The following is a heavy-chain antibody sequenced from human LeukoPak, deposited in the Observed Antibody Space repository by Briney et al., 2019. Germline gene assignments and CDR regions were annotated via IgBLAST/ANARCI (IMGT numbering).Heavy chain of an antibody. CDR1: GFTFSSYW. J-gene: IGHJ4*02. CDR3: ASDFWSGYYTPMGVNY. D-gene: IGHD3-3*01. Sequence: GGSLRLSCAASGFTFSSYWMDWVRQAPGKGLVWVSRINSDGNSTNYADSVKGRFTISRDNAKNTLYLQMNSLRAEDTAVYYCASDFWSGYYTPMGVNYWGQGTLVTVSS. CDR2: INSDGNST. V-gene: IGHV3-74*01.